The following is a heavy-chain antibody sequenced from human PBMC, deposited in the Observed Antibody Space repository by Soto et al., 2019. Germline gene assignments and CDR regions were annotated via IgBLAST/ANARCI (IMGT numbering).Heavy chain of an antibody. J-gene: IGHJ1*01. CDR3: ARPPYYYGSGSYSKSAEYFQH. Sequence: ASVKVSCKASGYTFSTYAISWVRQAPGQGLEWMGWISAHNGNTKYSQKFQGRVTITRDTSASTAYMELSSLRSEDTAVYYCARPPYYYGSGSYSKSAEYFQHWGQGTLVTVSS. CDR1: GYTFSTYA. V-gene: IGHV1-18*01. CDR2: ISAHNGNT. D-gene: IGHD3-10*01.